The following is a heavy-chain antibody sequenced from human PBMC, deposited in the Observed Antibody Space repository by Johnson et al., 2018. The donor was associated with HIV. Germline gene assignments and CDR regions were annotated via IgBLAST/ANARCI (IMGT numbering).Heavy chain of an antibody. CDR3: ARRWELHSNAFDI. J-gene: IGHJ3*02. CDR1: GFTFDDYG. V-gene: IGHV3-20*04. Sequence: VQLVESGGGLIQPGGSLRLSCAASGFTFDDYGMSWVRQAPGKGLEWVSGINWNGGSTAYADSVRGRFTISRDNAKNSLYLQMNNLRAEDTALYYCARRWELHSNAFDIWGQGTMVTVSS. CDR2: INWNGGST. D-gene: IGHD1-26*01.